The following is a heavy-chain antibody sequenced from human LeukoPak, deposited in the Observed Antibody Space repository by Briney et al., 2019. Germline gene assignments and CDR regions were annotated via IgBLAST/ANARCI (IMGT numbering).Heavy chain of an antibody. CDR1: GFTFSSYW. CDR3: ARDWGTSSLYLVN. V-gene: IGHV3-7*01. Sequence: GGSLRLSCAASGFTFSSYWMSWVRQAPGKGLEWVANIKQDGSEKYYVDSVKGRFTISRDNAKNSLYLQMNSLRAEDTAVYYCARDWGTSSLYLVNWGQGTLVTVSS. J-gene: IGHJ4*02. CDR2: IKQDGSEK. D-gene: IGHD6-6*01.